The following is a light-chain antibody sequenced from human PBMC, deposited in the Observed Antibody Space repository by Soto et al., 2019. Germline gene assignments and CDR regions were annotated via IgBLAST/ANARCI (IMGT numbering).Light chain of an antibody. CDR2: GAS. CDR3: HQYNNWPPLT. V-gene: IGKV3-15*01. Sequence: EIVMTQSPATLSVSPGERATLSCRASQSISSSLAGYQQKPGQAPRLLIYGASTRATGIAARFSGSGSGTEFTLTISSLQSEECAVYYCHQYNNWPPLTFGGGTKVEIK. J-gene: IGKJ4*01. CDR1: QSISSS.